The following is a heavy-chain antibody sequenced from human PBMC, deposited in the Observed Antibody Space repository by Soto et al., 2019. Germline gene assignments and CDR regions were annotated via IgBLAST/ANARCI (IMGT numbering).Heavy chain of an antibody. D-gene: IGHD3-3*01. CDR3: ARATELRYVEWSVYRGGNYAMDV. V-gene: IGHV1-8*01. CDR1: GYTFSGYD. J-gene: IGHJ6*02. Sequence: QVQLVQSGAEVKKPGASVRVSCKASGYTFSGYDINWVRQATGQGLEWMGWVSPDSGSTGYAGIFQGRVTMTWDRSTAQAYMDLSSLPSEESDVYYCARATELRYVEWSVYRGGNYAMDVWGQGTTVTVSS. CDR2: VSPDSGST.